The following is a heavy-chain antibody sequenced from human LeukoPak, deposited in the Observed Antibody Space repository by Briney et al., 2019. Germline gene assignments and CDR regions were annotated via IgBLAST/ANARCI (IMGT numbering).Heavy chain of an antibody. D-gene: IGHD1-7*01. Sequence: ASVKVSCKASGYTFTGYYMHWVRQAPGQGLEWMGWINPNSGGTNYEQKFQGRVTMTRDTSISTAYMELSRLRSDDTAVYYCARSTGTIVEHVWGKGTTVTVSS. V-gene: IGHV1-2*02. J-gene: IGHJ6*04. CDR2: INPNSGGT. CDR1: GYTFTGYY. CDR3: ARSTGTIVEHV.